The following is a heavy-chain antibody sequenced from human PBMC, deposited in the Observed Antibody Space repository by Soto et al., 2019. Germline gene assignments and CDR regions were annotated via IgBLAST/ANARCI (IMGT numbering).Heavy chain of an antibody. CDR1: GYTFTDHG. J-gene: IGHJ4*02. CDR2: IIPNNGNT. D-gene: IGHD2-15*01. CDR3: ARLSGVGVGDY. V-gene: IGHV1-18*01. Sequence: QVQLMQSGVEVKKPGASVKVSCKGSGYTFTDHGISWVRQAPGQGLEWMGWIIPNNGNTKNAPKFQGRVTMTTDTSTSTAYMELRRLRSDDTAVDYCARLSGVGVGDYWGQGTLVTVSS.